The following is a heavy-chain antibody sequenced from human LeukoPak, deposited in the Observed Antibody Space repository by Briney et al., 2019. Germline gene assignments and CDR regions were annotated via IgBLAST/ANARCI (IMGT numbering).Heavy chain of an antibody. CDR1: GGSLSGYY. Sequence: PSETLSLTCAVYGGSLSGYYLSWIRQPPGKGLEWIGEMHHSEGTNYNPSLKSRVTISLDTSKNQFSLKLSSVTAADTALYYCARGLDHSKTGYWGQGTLVTVSS. D-gene: IGHD4-11*01. CDR2: MHHSEGT. J-gene: IGHJ4*02. CDR3: ARGLDHSKTGY. V-gene: IGHV4-34*01.